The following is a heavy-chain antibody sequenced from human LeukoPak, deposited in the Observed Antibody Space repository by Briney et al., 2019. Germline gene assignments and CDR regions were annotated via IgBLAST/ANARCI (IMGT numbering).Heavy chain of an antibody. V-gene: IGHV3-48*01. D-gene: IGHD7-27*01. CDR3: ARAKLGIFDY. CDR1: GFTFSSYS. J-gene: IGHJ4*02. CDR2: ISSSSSTI. Sequence: GGSLRLSCAASGFTFSSYSMNWVRQAPGKGLEWVSYISSSSSTIYYADSVKGRFTISRDNAKNSLYPQMNSLRAEDTAVYYCARAKLGIFDYWGQGTLVTVSS.